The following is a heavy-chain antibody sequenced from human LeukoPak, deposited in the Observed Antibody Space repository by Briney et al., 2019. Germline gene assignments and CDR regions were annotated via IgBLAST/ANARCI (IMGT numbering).Heavy chain of an antibody. CDR3: ARYRPVATPDFYYYGMSV. CDR2: ISGSGGST. J-gene: IGHJ6*02. D-gene: IGHD2-2*01. V-gene: IGHV3-23*01. Sequence: GGSLRLSCAASGFTFSSYAMSWVRQAPGKGLEWVSAISGSGGSTYYADSVKGRFTISRDNSKNTLYLQLNSLRVEDTAFYYCARYRPVATPDFYYYGMSVWGPGTTLTVSS. CDR1: GFTFSSYA.